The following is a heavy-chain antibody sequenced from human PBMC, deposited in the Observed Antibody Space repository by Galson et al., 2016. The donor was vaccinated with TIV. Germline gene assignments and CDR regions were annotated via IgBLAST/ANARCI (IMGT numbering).Heavy chain of an antibody. J-gene: IGHJ4*02. Sequence: SVKVSCKASGYTFTDYGISWVRQAPGQGLEWMGWISGYSGNTNHAQKFQGRVTMTTTTPKTTAYMELRSLRSDDTAVYYCARDRMSPLVGATQDFWGQGTLVSVSS. D-gene: IGHD1-26*01. V-gene: IGHV1-18*01. CDR1: GYTFTDYG. CDR2: ISGYSGNT. CDR3: ARDRMSPLVGATQDF.